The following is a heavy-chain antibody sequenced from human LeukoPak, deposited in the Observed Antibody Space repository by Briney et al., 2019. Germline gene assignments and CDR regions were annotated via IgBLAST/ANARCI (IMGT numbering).Heavy chain of an antibody. CDR1: GYSLTSYW. CDR2: IYSGDSDT. D-gene: IGHD3-10*01. CDR3: ARSMVCYYYGMDV. Sequence: GASLKIFCKGSGYSLTSYWIGWVRQLPGKAREGVVIIYSGDSDTRYSTSFQGQVTISADKSISTAYLQWSSLKASDTAMYYCARSMVCYYYGMDVWGQGTTVTVSS. J-gene: IGHJ6*02. V-gene: IGHV5-51*01.